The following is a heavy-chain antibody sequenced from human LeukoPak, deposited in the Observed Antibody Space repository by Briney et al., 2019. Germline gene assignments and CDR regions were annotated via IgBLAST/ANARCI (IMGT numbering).Heavy chain of an antibody. CDR3: ARDSSPSGITGTTWSFDY. D-gene: IGHD1-7*01. Sequence: ASVKVSCKASGYTFTGYYMHWVRQAPGQGLEWMGWINPNSGGTNYAQKFQGRVTMTRDTSISTAYMELSRLRSDDTAVYCCARDSSPSGITGTTWSFDYWGQGTLVTVSS. J-gene: IGHJ4*02. CDR1: GYTFTGYY. V-gene: IGHV1-2*02. CDR2: INPNSGGT.